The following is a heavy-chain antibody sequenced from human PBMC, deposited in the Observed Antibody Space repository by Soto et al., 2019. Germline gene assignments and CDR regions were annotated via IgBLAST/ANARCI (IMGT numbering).Heavy chain of an antibody. CDR3: SIHSLALRKNNWFDP. D-gene: IGHD3-3*02. CDR2: IFYLGSS. CDR1: GDSIISSDFH. Sequence: SETLSITCTVSGDSIISSDFHWGWDRQPPGKGLEWIGSIFYLGSSYYNPSLKSRVTMSVDTSKNQFSLRLRSVTAADTALYFCSIHSLALRKNNWFDPWGQGIMVTVS. V-gene: IGHV4-39*01. J-gene: IGHJ5*02.